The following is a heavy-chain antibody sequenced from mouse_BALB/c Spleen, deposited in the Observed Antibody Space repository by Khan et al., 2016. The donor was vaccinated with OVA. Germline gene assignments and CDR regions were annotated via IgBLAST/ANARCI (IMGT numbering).Heavy chain of an antibody. CDR3: ARCDYYGSSYEYYAMDY. Sequence: EVQLQESGPGLVKPSQSLSLTCTVTGYSITSDYAWNWIRQFPGNKLEWMGYISYSGSTRYNPSLKSRISITRDTSKNQFFLPLHSVTTEDTATYYCARCDYYGSSYEYYAMDYWGQGTSVTVSS. D-gene: IGHD1-1*01. CDR2: ISYSGST. CDR1: GYSITSDYA. V-gene: IGHV3-2*02. J-gene: IGHJ4*01.